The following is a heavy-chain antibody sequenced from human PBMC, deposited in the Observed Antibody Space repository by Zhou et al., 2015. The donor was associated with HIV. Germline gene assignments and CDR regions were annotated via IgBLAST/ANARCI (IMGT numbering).Heavy chain of an antibody. D-gene: IGHD6-13*01. V-gene: IGHV3-30*04. CDR1: GFTFSSFG. CDR2: ISHDARLS. CDR3: ARGGAAAGKANFDY. Sequence: QVQLMESGGGVVQPGTSLRLSCAASGFTFSSFGLHWFRQAPGKGLESVGVISHDARLSYYADSVKGRFTISRDNSKNTLYLQMNSLRAEDTAVYYCARGGAAAGKANFDYWGQGTLVTVSS. J-gene: IGHJ4*02.